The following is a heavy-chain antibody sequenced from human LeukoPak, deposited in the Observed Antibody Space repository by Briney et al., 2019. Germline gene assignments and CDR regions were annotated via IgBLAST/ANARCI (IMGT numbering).Heavy chain of an antibody. Sequence: GASVKVSCKASGYTFTSYDINWVRQATGQGLEWMGWMNPNSGNTGYAQKFQGRVTITRNTSISTAYMELSSLRSEDTAVYYCTLYSSTTYGNAFDIWGQGTMVTVSS. CDR2: MNPNSGNT. V-gene: IGHV1-8*03. CDR3: TLYSSTTYGNAFDI. CDR1: GYTFTSYD. J-gene: IGHJ3*02. D-gene: IGHD6-19*01.